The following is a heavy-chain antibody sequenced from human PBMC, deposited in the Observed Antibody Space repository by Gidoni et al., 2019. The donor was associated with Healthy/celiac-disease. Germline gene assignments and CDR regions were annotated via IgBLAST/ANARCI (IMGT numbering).Heavy chain of an antibody. J-gene: IGHJ4*02. CDR3: ARDYGGYSDFFDY. V-gene: IGHV3-33*01. CDR2: ISYDGSNK. Sequence: QVQLVESGGGVVQPGRSLRLSCAASGFTFSSYGMHWVRQAPGKGLEWVAVISYDGSNKYYADSVKGRFTISRDNSKNTLYLQMNSLRAEDTAVYYCARDYGGYSDFFDYWGQGTLVTVSS. D-gene: IGHD3-22*01. CDR1: GFTFSSYG.